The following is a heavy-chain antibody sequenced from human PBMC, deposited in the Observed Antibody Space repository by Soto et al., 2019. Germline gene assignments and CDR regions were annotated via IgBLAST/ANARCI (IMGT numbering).Heavy chain of an antibody. CDR2: IYSGGST. Sequence: GGSLRLSCAASGFTVSSNYMSWVRQAPGKGLEWVSVIYSGGSTYYADSVKGRFTISRDNSKNTLYLQMNSLRAEDTAVYYCARMGGGTFSWFDPWGQGTLVTVSS. V-gene: IGHV3-53*01. D-gene: IGHD3-16*01. J-gene: IGHJ5*02. CDR3: ARMGGGTFSWFDP. CDR1: GFTVSSNY.